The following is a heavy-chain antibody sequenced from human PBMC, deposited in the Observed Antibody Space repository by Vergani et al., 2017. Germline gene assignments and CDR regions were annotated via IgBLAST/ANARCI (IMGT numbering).Heavy chain of an antibody. J-gene: IGHJ6*02. V-gene: IGHV4-59*12. Sequence: QVQLQESGPGLVKPSQTLSLTCTVSGGSISSYYWSWIRQPPGKGLEWIGYIYYSGSTNYNPSLKSRVTISVDTSKNQFSLKLSSVTAADTAVYYCARDRILYGMDVWGQGTTVTVSS. CDR2: IYYSGST. CDR3: ARDRILYGMDV. CDR1: GGSISSYY.